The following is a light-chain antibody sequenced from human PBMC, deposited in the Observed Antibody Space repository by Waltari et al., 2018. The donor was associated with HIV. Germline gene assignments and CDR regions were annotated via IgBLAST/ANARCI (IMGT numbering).Light chain of an antibody. CDR1: SGSIASTY. CDR2: EDN. CDR3: QSYDSSNHVV. J-gene: IGLJ2*01. V-gene: IGLV6-57*01. Sequence: NFMLTQPHSVSESPGKTVTISCTRSSGSIASTYVQWYQQRPGSSPTTVIYEDNQRPSGVPDRFSSSIDSSSNSASLTISGLKTEDEADYYCQSYDSSNHVVFGGGTKLTVL.